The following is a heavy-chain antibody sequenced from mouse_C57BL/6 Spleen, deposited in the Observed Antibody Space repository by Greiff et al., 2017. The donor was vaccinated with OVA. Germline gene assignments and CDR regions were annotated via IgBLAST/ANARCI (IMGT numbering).Heavy chain of an antibody. CDR3: ARIYYGNSYWYFDV. CDR2: INPSNGGT. D-gene: IGHD2-1*01. CDR1: GYTFTSYW. J-gene: IGHJ1*03. V-gene: IGHV1-53*01. Sequence: VQLQQPGTELVKPGASVKLSCKASGYTFTSYWMPWVKQRPGQGLEWIGNINPSNGGTNYNEKFKSKATLTVDKSSSTAYMQLSSLTSEDSAVYYCARIYYGNSYWYFDVWGTGTTVTVSS.